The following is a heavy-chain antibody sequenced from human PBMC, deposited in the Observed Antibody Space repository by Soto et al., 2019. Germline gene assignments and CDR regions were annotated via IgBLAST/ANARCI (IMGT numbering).Heavy chain of an antibody. CDR1: GGSITSSSYY. CDR2: IYYSGRS. Sequence: PSETLSLTCTVSGGSITSSSYYWGWIRQPPGKGLEWIGGIYYSGRSYYNPSLKSRGTMSVDTSKNQFSLTLNSVTAADAAVYYCARQRTTVVTQAYFDHWGQGTLVTVSS. D-gene: IGHD4-17*01. V-gene: IGHV4-39*01. J-gene: IGHJ4*02. CDR3: ARQRTTVVTQAYFDH.